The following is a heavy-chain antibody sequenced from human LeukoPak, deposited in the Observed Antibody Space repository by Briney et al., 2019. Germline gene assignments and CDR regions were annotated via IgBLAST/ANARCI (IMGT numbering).Heavy chain of an antibody. J-gene: IGHJ6*03. V-gene: IGHV3-23*01. CDR1: GFTFSSYA. Sequence: GGSLRLSCAASGFTFSSYAMSWVRQAPGKGLEWVSAISGSGVSTYYADSAKGRFTISRDNSKNTLHLQMNSLRPEDTAVYYCAKQAGPSYYYYMDVWGKGTTVTVSS. CDR3: AKQAGPSYYYYMDV. CDR2: ISGSGVST.